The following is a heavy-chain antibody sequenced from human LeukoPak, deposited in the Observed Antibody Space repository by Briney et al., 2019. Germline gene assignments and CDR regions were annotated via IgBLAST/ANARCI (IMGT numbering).Heavy chain of an antibody. CDR1: GFTVSSNY. V-gene: IGHV3-66*01. CDR3: ARDDYVYGMDV. Sequence: GGSLRLSCAASGFTVSSNYMSWVRQAPGNGLEWVSVIYSGGSTYYADSVKGRFTISRDNSKNTLYLQMNSLRAEDTAVYYCARDDYVYGMDVWGQGTTVTVSS. CDR2: IYSGGST. J-gene: IGHJ6*02.